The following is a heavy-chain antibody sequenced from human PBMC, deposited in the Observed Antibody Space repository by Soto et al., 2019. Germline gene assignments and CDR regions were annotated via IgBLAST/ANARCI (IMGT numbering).Heavy chain of an antibody. J-gene: IGHJ6*02. CDR1: RVGLGSRS. Sequence: WKDRRVGLGSRSIWWARQETEKGLEWMGGIIPIFGTANYAQKFQGRVTITADESTSTAYMELSSLRSEDTAVYYCARRKAMTTVTTSGFYYYYGMDVWGQGTTVTVSS. V-gene: IGHV1-69*01. CDR2: IIPIFGTA. D-gene: IGHD4-17*01. CDR3: ARRKAMTTVTTSGFYYYYGMDV.